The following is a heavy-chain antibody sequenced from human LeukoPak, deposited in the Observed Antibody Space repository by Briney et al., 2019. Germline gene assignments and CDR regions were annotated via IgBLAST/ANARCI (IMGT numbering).Heavy chain of an antibody. CDR1: GFSFGSYT. J-gene: IGHJ4*02. Sequence: GGSLRLSCAASGFSFGSYTMTWVRQAPGKGLEWVSAISGSGLSTYYADSVKGRFTISRDNSKNTLYLQMNSLRAEDTALYYCATKPAYYFDSSTYSKYDYWGQGTLVTVSS. CDR3: ATKPAYYFDSSTYSKYDY. D-gene: IGHD3-22*01. CDR2: ISGSGLST. V-gene: IGHV3-23*01.